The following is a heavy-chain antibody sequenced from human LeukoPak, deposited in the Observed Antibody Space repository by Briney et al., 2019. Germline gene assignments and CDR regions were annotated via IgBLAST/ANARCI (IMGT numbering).Heavy chain of an antibody. V-gene: IGHV4-61*02. CDR3: ARVLSRDSRFDP. CDR2: IYPSGST. J-gene: IGHJ5*02. CDR1: GGSISSGSHY. Sequence: PSETLSLTCTVSGGSISSGSHYWSWIRQPAGKGLEWIGRIYPSGSTNYNPSLKSRVTISVDTSKNQFSLKLSSVTAADTAVYHCARVLSRDSRFDPWGQGTLVTVSS. D-gene: IGHD3-10*01.